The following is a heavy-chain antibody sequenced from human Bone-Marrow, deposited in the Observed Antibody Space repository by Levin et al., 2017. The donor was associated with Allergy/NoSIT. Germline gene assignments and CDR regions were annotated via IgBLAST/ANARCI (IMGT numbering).Heavy chain of an antibody. D-gene: IGHD6-19*01. CDR3: ARGTSGWDFFDY. V-gene: IGHV3-53*01. CDR1: GFTVSSNY. Sequence: PGGSLRLSCAASGFTVSSNYMSWVRQAPGKGLEWVSVFYSGGSTYYADTVKGRFTMSRDTSKNTLGLEMNSLRADDTAVYYCARGTSGWDFFDYWGQGSLVTVSS. J-gene: IGHJ4*02. CDR2: FYSGGST.